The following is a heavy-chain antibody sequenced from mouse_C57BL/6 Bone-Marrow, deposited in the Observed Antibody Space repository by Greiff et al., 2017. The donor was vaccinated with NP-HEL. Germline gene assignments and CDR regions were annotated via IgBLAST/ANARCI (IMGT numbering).Heavy chain of an antibody. V-gene: IGHV5-6*02. CDR3: ARHYYSNYFDY. D-gene: IGHD2-5*01. CDR1: GFTFSSYG. Sequence: EVKLVESGGDLVKPGGSLKLSCAASGFTFSSYGVSWVRQTPDKRLEWVATISSGGSYTYYPDSVKGRFTISRDNAKNTLYLQMRSLKSEDTAMYYCARHYYSNYFDYWGQGTTLTVSS. CDR2: ISSGGSYT. J-gene: IGHJ2*01.